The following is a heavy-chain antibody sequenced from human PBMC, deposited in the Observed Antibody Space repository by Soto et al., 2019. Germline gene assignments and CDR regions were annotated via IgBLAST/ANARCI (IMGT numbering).Heavy chain of an antibody. Sequence: EVQLVESGGGLVQPGGSLRLSCAASGFTFSSYSMNWVRQAPGKGLEWVSYISSSSSTIYYADSVKGRFTISRDNAKNSLYLQMNSLRDEYTAVYCCAGGGGSLSWFDPWGQGTLVTVSS. D-gene: IGHD1-26*01. V-gene: IGHV3-48*02. J-gene: IGHJ5*02. CDR3: AGGGGSLSWFDP. CDR2: ISSSSSTI. CDR1: GFTFSSYS.